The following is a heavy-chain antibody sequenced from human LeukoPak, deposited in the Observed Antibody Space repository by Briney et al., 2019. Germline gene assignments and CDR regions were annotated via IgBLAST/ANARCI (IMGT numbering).Heavy chain of an antibody. Sequence: GGSLRLSCAASGFTFSSYSMNWVRQAPGKGLEWVSSISSSSSYIYYADSVKGRFTISRDNAKNSLYLQMNSLRAEDTAVYYCARALYYDSSGYQFDYWGQGTLVTVSS. CDR3: ARALYYDSSGYQFDY. CDR1: GFTFSSYS. J-gene: IGHJ4*02. CDR2: ISSSSSYI. V-gene: IGHV3-21*01. D-gene: IGHD3-22*01.